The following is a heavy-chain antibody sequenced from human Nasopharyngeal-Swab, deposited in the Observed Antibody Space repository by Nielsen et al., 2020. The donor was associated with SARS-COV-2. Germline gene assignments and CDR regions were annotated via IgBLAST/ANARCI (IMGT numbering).Heavy chain of an antibody. V-gene: IGHV1-18*01. D-gene: IGHD2-15*01. J-gene: IGHJ4*02. CDR3: ARDPGREDPFDY. CDR2: ISAYNGST. CDR1: GYTFTSYG. Sequence: ASVKVSCKASGYTFTSYGISWVRQAPGQGLEWMGWISAYNGSTNYAQKLQGRVTMTTDTSTSTAYMEPRSLRSDDTAVYYCARDPGREDPFDYWGQGTLVTVSS.